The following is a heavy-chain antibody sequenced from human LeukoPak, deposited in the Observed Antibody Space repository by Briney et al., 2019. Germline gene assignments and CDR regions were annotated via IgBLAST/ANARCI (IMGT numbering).Heavy chain of an antibody. CDR3: ARDAYYGSGRYNPLGY. CDR1: GYTFTSYA. V-gene: IGHV1-3*04. CDR2: ISTGNGNT. D-gene: IGHD3-10*01. J-gene: IGHJ4*02. Sequence: ASVKVSCKASGYTFTSYAMHWVRQAPGQRLEWMGWISTGNGNTKYSQKFQGRVAITRDTSASTAYMELSSLTSEDTAVYFCARDAYYGSGRYNPLGYWGQGTLVTVSS.